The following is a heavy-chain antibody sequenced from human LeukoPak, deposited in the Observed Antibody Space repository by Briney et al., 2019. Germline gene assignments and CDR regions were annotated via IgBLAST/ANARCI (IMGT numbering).Heavy chain of an antibody. CDR2: ISSSSSYI. V-gene: IGHV3-21*01. Sequence: GGSLRLSCAASGFTFSSYGMHWVRQAPGRGLEWVSSISSSSSYIYYADSVKGRFTISRDNAKNSLYLQMNSLRAEDTAVYYCARSETDDAFDIWGQGTMVTVFS. J-gene: IGHJ3*02. CDR3: ARSETDDAFDI. CDR1: GFTFSSYG.